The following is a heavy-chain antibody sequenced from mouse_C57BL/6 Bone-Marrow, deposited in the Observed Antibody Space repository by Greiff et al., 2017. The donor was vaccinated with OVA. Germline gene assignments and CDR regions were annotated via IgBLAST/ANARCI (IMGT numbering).Heavy chain of an antibody. CDR3: ARDGDGYYLAY. D-gene: IGHD2-3*01. CDR2: SRNKANDYTT. CDR1: GFTFSDFY. J-gene: IGHJ3*01. V-gene: IGHV7-1*01. Sequence: EVHLVESGGGLVQSGRSLRLSCATSGFTFSDFYMEWVRQAPGKGLEWIAASRNKANDYTTEYSASVKGRFIVSRDTSQSILYLQMNALRAEDTAIYYCARDGDGYYLAYWGQGTLVTVSA.